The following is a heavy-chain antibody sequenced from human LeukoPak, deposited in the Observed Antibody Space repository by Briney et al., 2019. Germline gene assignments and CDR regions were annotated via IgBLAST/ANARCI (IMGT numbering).Heavy chain of an antibody. CDR1: GYIFTDYY. Sequence: ASVKVSCKASGYIFTDYYMHWVRQAPGQELGWMGRINPNSGGTNYAQKFQGRVTMTRDTSISTAYTELSSLRSEDTATYYCARDRGYGGFDYWGQGTLVTVSS. D-gene: IGHD3-22*01. J-gene: IGHJ4*02. CDR3: ARDRGYGGFDY. CDR2: INPNSGGT. V-gene: IGHV1/OR15-1*02.